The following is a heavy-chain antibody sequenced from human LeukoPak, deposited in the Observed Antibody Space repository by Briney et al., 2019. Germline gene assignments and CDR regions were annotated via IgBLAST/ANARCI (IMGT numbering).Heavy chain of an antibody. D-gene: IGHD5-18*01. Sequence: GGSLRLSCAASGFTFGSYAMTWVRQAPGKGLEWLSSISGSGDSVFYADSVKGRFTISRDNSLNTLHLQMNSLRAEDTAFYYCGKGNTASRPGFVDWGQGTLVTVSS. CDR1: GFTFGSYA. CDR3: GKGNTASRPGFVD. J-gene: IGHJ4*02. V-gene: IGHV3-23*01. CDR2: ISGSGDSV.